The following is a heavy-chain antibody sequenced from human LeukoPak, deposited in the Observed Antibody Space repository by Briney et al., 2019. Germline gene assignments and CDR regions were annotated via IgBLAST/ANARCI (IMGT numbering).Heavy chain of an antibody. CDR3: ARTISSSWYYFDY. Sequence: GGSLRLSCAASGFTFSSYAIHWVRQAPGKGLEWVAVISYDGSIQYYADSVKGRFTISRDNSKNTLYLQMHSLRAEDTAMYYCARTISSSWYYFDYWGQGTLVTVSS. CDR1: GFTFSSYA. J-gene: IGHJ4*02. D-gene: IGHD6-13*01. CDR2: ISYDGSIQ. V-gene: IGHV3-30-3*01.